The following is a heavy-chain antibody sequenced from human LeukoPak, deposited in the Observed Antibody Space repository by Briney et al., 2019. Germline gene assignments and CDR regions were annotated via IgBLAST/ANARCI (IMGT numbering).Heavy chain of an antibody. J-gene: IGHJ6*03. CDR1: GFTFSSYW. V-gene: IGHV3-74*01. D-gene: IGHD1-1*01. Sequence: GGSLRLSCAASGFTFSSYWMHWVRQAPGKGLVWFSRINSDGSSTSYADSVKGRFTISRDNAKNTLYLQMNSLRAEDTAVYYCARSQLSYYNYYMDVWGKGTTVTVSS. CDR3: ARSQLSYYNYYMDV. CDR2: INSDGSST.